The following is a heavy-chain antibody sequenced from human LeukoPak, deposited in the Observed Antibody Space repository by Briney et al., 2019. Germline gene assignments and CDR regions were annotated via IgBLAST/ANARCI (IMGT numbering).Heavy chain of an antibody. J-gene: IGHJ5*02. CDR2: INPNSGGT. V-gene: IGHV1-2*02. CDR3: ARLSHHSSGWYGGWFDP. D-gene: IGHD6-19*01. CDR1: GYTFTGYY. Sequence: GASVKVSCKASGYTFTGYYMHWVRQAPGQGLEWMGWINPNSGGTNYAQKFQGRVTMPRDTSISTAYMEQGRLRSDDTAVYYCARLSHHSSGWYGGWFDPWGQGTLVTVSS.